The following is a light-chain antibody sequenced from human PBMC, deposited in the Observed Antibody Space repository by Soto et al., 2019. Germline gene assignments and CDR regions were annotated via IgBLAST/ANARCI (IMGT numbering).Light chain of an antibody. Sequence: QSVLTQPPSVSGAPGQRVTISCTGSSSNIGAGYDVHWYQQLPGTAPKLLIYGNSNRPSGVPDRFSGSKSGTSASLAITGLQAEDEADYYCQSYASSLRGYVFGTGTQLTVL. CDR2: GNS. CDR1: SSNIGAGYD. CDR3: QSYASSLRGYV. J-gene: IGLJ1*01. V-gene: IGLV1-40*01.